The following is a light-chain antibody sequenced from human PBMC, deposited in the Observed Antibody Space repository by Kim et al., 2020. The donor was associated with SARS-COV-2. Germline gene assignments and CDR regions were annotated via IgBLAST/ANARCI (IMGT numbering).Light chain of an antibody. CDR1: QGISNY. CDR2: AAS. J-gene: IGKJ1*01. V-gene: IGKV1-27*01. CDR3: QQCKRAPWT. Sequence: DIQMTQSPSSLSASVGDRVTITCRASQGISNYLAWYQQKPGKVPKLLIYAASALRSGVPSRFSGSGSGTDFTLTITSLQPEDVAVYYCQQCKRAPWTFGHGAKVEIK.